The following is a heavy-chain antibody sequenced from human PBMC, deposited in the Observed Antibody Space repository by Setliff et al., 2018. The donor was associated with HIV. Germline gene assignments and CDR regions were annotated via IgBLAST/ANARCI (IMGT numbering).Heavy chain of an antibody. D-gene: IGHD3-9*01. CDR1: GGSISSGSYY. Sequence: PSETLSLTCTVSGGSISSGSYYWSWIRQPAGKGLEWIGHIYTSGTSNYNPSLTSRVTMSVDTSKSQFSLKLQSVTAADTAIYYCARHTAVNVSPSGLGYYYIDVWAKGTSVTVSS. CDR2: IYTSGTS. J-gene: IGHJ6*03. CDR3: ARHTAVNVSPSGLGYYYIDV. V-gene: IGHV4-61*09.